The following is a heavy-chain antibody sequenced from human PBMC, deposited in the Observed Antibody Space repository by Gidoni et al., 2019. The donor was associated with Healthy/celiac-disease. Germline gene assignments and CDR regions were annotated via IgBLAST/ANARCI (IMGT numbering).Heavy chain of an antibody. Sequence: QVQLVQSGAEVKKPGSSVKVSCKASGGTFSSYTISWVRQAPGQGLEWMGRIIPILGIANYAQKFQGRVTITADKSTSTAYMELSSLRSEDTAVYYCASPYETTSFDYWGQGTLVTVSS. CDR3: ASPYETTSFDY. CDR1: GGTFSSYT. V-gene: IGHV1-69*02. J-gene: IGHJ4*02. CDR2: IIPILGIA. D-gene: IGHD1-7*01.